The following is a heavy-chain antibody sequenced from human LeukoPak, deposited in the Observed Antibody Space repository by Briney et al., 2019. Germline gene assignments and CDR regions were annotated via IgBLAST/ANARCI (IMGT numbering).Heavy chain of an antibody. Sequence: EGMGGIIPIFGTASYAQKFQRRVTITADESTSTAYMELSSLRSEDTAVYYCARSTPDYSAFDIWGQGTMVTVSS. D-gene: IGHD4-11*01. V-gene: IGHV1-69*01. CDR3: ARSTPDYSAFDI. J-gene: IGHJ3*02. CDR2: IIPIFGTA.